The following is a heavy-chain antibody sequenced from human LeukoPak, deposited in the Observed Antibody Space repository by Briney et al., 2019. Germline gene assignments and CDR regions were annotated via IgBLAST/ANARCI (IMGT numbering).Heavy chain of an antibody. V-gene: IGHV3-7*01. CDR3: ARDQSGSLDY. CDR2: INQDASTR. J-gene: IGHJ4*02. CDR1: GFTVSRTW. Sequence: GGSLRLSCAASGFTVSRTWMAWVRQAPGKGLEWVANINQDASTRQYVDSVKGRFTISRDNAKNSLDLQMNSLRVEDTAVYYCARDQSGSLDYWGQRTLVTVSS. D-gene: IGHD1-26*01.